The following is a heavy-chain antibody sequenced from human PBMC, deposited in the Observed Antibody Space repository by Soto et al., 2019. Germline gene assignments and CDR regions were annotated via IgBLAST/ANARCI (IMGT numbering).Heavy chain of an antibody. J-gene: IGHJ4*02. V-gene: IGHV3-23*01. CDR1: GFTFSSYA. D-gene: IGHD2-2*01. CDR2: ISGSGGST. CDR3: AKGYCSSTCCSMYYFDY. Sequence: GGSLRLSCAASGFTFSSYAMSWVRQAPGKGLEWVSAISGSGGSTYYADSVKGRFTISRDNSKNTLYLQMNSLRAEDTAVYYCAKGYCSSTCCSMYYFDYWGQGTLVTVSS.